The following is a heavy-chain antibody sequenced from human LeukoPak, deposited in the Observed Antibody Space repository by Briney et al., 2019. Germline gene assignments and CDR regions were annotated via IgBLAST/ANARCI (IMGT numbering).Heavy chain of an antibody. CDR1: GFTFSSYW. CDR3: ARDPHTVTTSSWFDP. V-gene: IGHV3-7*01. CDR2: IKQDGSEK. D-gene: IGHD4-17*01. Sequence: GGSLRLSCAASGFTFSSYWMSWVRQAPGKGLEWVANIKQDGSEKYYVDSVKGRFTISRDNAKNSLYLQMNSLRAEDTAVYYCARDPHTVTTSSWFDPWGQGTLVTASS. J-gene: IGHJ5*02.